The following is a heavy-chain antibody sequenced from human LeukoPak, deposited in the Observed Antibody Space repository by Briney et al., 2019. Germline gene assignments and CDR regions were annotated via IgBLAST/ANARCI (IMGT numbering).Heavy chain of an antibody. Sequence: SPSETLSLTCTVSGDSISGFYWSWIRQPAGKGLQWIGRISTSGSTNYNPSLKSRVTMSADRSTNEFSLTVRSVTAADTALYYCARGLPSYGDYVDYYFYMDVWGKGATVTVSS. CDR2: ISTSGST. CDR3: ARGLPSYGDYVDYYFYMDV. D-gene: IGHD4-17*01. V-gene: IGHV4-4*07. CDR1: GDSISGFY. J-gene: IGHJ6*03.